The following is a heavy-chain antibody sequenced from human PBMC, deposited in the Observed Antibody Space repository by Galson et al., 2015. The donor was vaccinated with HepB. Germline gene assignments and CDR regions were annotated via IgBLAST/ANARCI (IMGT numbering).Heavy chain of an antibody. J-gene: IGHJ4*02. V-gene: IGHV3-30-3*01. CDR3: AKGLQFNSWEPFDY. CDR2: ISSDGNYQ. CDR1: GFTFSTYI. D-gene: IGHD1-26*01. Sequence: SLRLSCAASGFTFSTYIIQWVRQAPGKGLEWVAVISSDGNYQNHADSVKGRFSISRDNSKNTPYMQMNSLRAEDTAVYYCAKGLQFNSWEPFDYWGQGNLVTVSS.